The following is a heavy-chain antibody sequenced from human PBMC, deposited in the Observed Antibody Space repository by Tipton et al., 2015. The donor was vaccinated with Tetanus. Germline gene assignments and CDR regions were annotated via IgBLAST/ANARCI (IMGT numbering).Heavy chain of an antibody. D-gene: IGHD2-15*01. CDR1: GGSFSGYY. V-gene: IGHV4-34*01. CDR2: INHSGST. CDR3: ASRGRYCSGGSCALG. J-gene: IGHJ4*02. Sequence: TLSLTCAVYGGSFSGYYWSWIRQPPGKGLEWIGEINHSGSTNYNPSLKSRVTISVDTSKNQFSLKLSSVTAADTAVYYRASRGRYCSGGSCALGWGQGTLVTVSS.